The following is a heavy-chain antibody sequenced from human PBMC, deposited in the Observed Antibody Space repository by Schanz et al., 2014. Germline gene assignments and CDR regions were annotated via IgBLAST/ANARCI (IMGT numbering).Heavy chain of an antibody. Sequence: VQLLESGGALEQPGGSLRLSCAASGITFSDYAMSWVRQAPGKGLEWVAVIWYDGSNKYYADSVKGRFTISRDNSKNTLFLQVNSLRAEDTAVYYCAKDHFGHYDSSGCSDCYYYGLDVWGQGTTVTVSS. J-gene: IGHJ6*02. CDR2: IWYDGSNK. V-gene: IGHV3-30*02. CDR3: AKDHFGHYDSSGCSDCYYYGLDV. D-gene: IGHD3-22*01. CDR1: GITFSDYA.